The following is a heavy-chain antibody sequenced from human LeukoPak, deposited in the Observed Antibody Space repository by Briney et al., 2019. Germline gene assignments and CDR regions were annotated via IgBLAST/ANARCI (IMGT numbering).Heavy chain of an antibody. V-gene: IGHV1-2*02. J-gene: IGHJ6*02. CDR2: INPNSGGT. D-gene: IGHD2-21*02. Sequence: ASVKVSCTASGYTFTAYYMHWVRQAPGQGLEGMGWINPNSGGTNYAQKFQGRVTMTRDTSISTAYMALSRLRSDDTAVYYCARDRRVVTAIIYYYGMDVWGQGATVTVSS. CDR3: ARDRRVVTAIIYYYGMDV. CDR1: GYTFTAYY.